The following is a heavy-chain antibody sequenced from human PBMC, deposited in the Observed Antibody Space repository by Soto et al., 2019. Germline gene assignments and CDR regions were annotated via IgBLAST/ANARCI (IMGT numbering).Heavy chain of an antibody. J-gene: IGHJ4*02. CDR1: GGTFSSYA. Sequence: QVQLVQSGAEVKKPGSSVKVSCKASGGTFSSYAISWVRQAPGQGLEWMGVIIPIIGTANYAQNFQGRVTITAEESTRTAYMAVGRLRSEDTAVYYCARAGGDYGGNARPIDCWGQGTLLTVSS. CDR2: IIPIIGTA. CDR3: ARAGGDYGGNARPIDC. V-gene: IGHV1-69*01. D-gene: IGHD4-17*01.